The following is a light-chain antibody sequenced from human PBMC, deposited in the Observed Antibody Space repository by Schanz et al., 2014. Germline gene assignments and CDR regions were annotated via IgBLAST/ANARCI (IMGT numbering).Light chain of an antibody. CDR2: DVS. CDR3: RSYTSRGAYV. CDR1: SSDVGGYKY. Sequence: QSVLTQPASVSGSPGQSITITCTGTSSDVGGYKYVSWFQQHPGKAPKLLIYDVSNRPSGVSYRFSGSKSGNTASLTISGLQAEDEADYYCRSYTSRGAYVFGSGTKVTVL. V-gene: IGLV2-14*01. J-gene: IGLJ1*01.